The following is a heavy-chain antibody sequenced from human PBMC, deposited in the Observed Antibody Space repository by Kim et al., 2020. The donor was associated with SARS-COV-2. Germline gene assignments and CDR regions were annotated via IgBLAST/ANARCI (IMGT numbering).Heavy chain of an antibody. D-gene: IGHD6-6*01. Sequence: ASVKVSCKASGYTFTGYYMHWVRQAPGQGLEWMGRINPNSGGTNYAQKFQGRVTMTRDTSISTAYMELSRLRSDDTAVYYCARGDPIAARPHSKYGYWGQGTLVTVSS. CDR3: ARGDPIAARPHSKYGY. V-gene: IGHV1-2*06. CDR1: GYTFTGYY. CDR2: INPNSGGT. J-gene: IGHJ4*02.